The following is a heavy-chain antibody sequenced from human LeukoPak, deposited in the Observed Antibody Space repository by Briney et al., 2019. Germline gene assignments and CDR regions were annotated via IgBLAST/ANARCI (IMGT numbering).Heavy chain of an antibody. CDR2: IIPIFGTA. Sequence: SVKVSCKASGGTFSSYAINWVRQAPGPGLEWMGGIIPIFGTANYAQKFQGRVTITADESTSTVYMELNSLKSEDTAVYYCARGWDYDSGGRPTAYVYWGQGTLVTVSS. J-gene: IGHJ4*02. CDR1: GGTFSSYA. V-gene: IGHV1-69*01. CDR3: ARGWDYDSGGRPTAYVY. D-gene: IGHD3-22*01.